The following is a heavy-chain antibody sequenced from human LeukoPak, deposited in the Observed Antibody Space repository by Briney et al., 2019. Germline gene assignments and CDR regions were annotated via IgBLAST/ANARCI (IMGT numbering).Heavy chain of an antibody. CDR2: IYYSGST. J-gene: IGHJ4*02. CDR1: GASISSHY. D-gene: IGHD6-6*01. V-gene: IGHV4-59*11. CDR3: ARSYSSSSDFYFDY. Sequence: QPSGTLSLTCTVSGASISSHYWSWIRQPPGKGLEWIGYIYYSGSTNYDPSLKSRVTISVDTSKNQFSLKLSSVTAADTAVYYCARSYSSSSDFYFDYWGQGTLVTVSS.